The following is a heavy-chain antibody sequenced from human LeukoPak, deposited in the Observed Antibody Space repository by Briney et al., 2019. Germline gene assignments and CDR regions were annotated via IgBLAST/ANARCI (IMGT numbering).Heavy chain of an antibody. CDR1: GFTFSNYW. CDR2: INSDGSST. D-gene: IGHD3-9*01. Sequence: GGSLRLSCAASGFTFSNYWMHWVPQAPGQGLVWVLRINSDGSSTRYADSVKGRFTISRDNAKNTLYLQMNSLRAEDTAVYYCGRELDWLPTLDYWGQGTLVTVSS. V-gene: IGHV3-74*01. CDR3: GRELDWLPTLDY. J-gene: IGHJ4*02.